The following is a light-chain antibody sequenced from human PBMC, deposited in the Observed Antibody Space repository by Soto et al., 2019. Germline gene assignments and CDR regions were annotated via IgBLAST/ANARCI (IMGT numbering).Light chain of an antibody. V-gene: IGKV3-15*01. Sequence: EIVMTQSPATLSESPGERATLSCRASQSVSSNLAWYQQKSGQAPRLLIYGAFTTASGIPATFSGSWSGTEFTLSVSTRKAEDFAVYDYQHYESWPPWKFGEVTKVEIK. CDR3: QHYESWPPWK. J-gene: IGKJ1*01. CDR1: QSVSSN. CDR2: GAF.